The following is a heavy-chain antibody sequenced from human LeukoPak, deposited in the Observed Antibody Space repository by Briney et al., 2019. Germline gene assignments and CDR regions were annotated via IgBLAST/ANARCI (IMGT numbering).Heavy chain of an antibody. CDR2: ISGSGGST. CDR1: GFTFSSYA. V-gene: IGHV3-23*01. J-gene: IGHJ1*01. Sequence: GGSLRLSCAASGFTFSSYAMSWVRQAPGKGLEWVSAISGSGGSTYYADSVKGRFTISRDNSKNTLYLQMNSLRAEDTAVYYCASPGIAVAGRAEYFQHWGQGTLVTVSS. D-gene: IGHD6-19*01. CDR3: ASPGIAVAGRAEYFQH.